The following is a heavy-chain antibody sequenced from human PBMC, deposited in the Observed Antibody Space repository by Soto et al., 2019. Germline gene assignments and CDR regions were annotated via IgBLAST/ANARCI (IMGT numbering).Heavy chain of an antibody. V-gene: IGHV1-18*04. Sequence: GASVKVSCKASGYTFTSYGISWVRQAPGQGLEWMGWTSAYNGNTNYAQKVQGRVTMTTDTSTSTAYMELRSLRSDDTAVYYCARGTGSLGYCSGDSCYTFDYWGQGTLVTVSS. D-gene: IGHD2-15*01. J-gene: IGHJ4*02. CDR3: ARGTGSLGYCSGDSCYTFDY. CDR1: GYTFTSYG. CDR2: TSAYNGNT.